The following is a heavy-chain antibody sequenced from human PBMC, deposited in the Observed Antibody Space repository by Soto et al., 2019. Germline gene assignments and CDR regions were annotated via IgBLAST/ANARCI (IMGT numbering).Heavy chain of an antibody. J-gene: IGHJ4*02. D-gene: IGHD3-3*01. CDR2: ISSSSSYI. CDR3: ARDLGNDFWSGYFDY. Sequence: GGSLRLSCAASGFTFSSYSMNWVRQAPGKGLEWVSSISSSSSYIYYADSVKGRFTISRDNAKNSLYLQMNSLRAEDTAVYYCARDLGNDFWSGYFDYWGQGTLVTVSS. V-gene: IGHV3-21*01. CDR1: GFTFSSYS.